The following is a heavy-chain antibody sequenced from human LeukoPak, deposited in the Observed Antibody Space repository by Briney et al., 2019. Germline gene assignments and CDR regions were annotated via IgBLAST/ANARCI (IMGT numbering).Heavy chain of an antibody. D-gene: IGHD6-6*01. Sequence: SETLSLTCTVSGGSTSSYYWSWIRQPPGKGLEWIGCIHGSGSSDYNPSLKSRVTMSVDTSESQFSLTLNSVTAADTAVYYCARRFSSSSGRRFDPWGQGTLVTVSS. CDR3: ARRFSSSSGRRFDP. V-gene: IGHV4-59*01. CDR1: GGSTSSYY. J-gene: IGHJ5*02. CDR2: IHGSGSS.